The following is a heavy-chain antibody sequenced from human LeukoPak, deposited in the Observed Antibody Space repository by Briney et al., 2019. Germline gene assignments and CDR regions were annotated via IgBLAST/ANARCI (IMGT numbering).Heavy chain of an antibody. V-gene: IGHV4-39*01. J-gene: IGHJ4*02. CDR2: IYYSGST. CDR3: ASQVVTPPLDY. CDR1: GGSISSSSYY. Sequence: PSETLSLTCTVSGGSISSSSYYWGWIRQPPGKGPEWIGSIYYSGSTYYNPSLKSRVTISVDTSKNQFSLKLSSVTAADTAVYYCASQVVTPPLDYWGQGTLVTVSS. D-gene: IGHD4-23*01.